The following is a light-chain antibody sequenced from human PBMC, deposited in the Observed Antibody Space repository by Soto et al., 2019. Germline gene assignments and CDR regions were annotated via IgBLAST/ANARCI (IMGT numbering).Light chain of an antibody. CDR2: KAS. J-gene: IGKJ2*01. CDR3: QQYKAYSYT. Sequence: DIPMTQSPSTLSASVGDRVTITCRASQTINVWLAWYQQKPGKAPKLLISKASSLESGVPSRFSGSGSGTEFTLTISSLQPDXFATYYCQQYKAYSYTFGQGTELVVK. V-gene: IGKV1-5*03. CDR1: QTINVW.